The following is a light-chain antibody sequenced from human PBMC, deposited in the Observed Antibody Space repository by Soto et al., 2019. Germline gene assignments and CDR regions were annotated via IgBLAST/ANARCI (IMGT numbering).Light chain of an antibody. V-gene: IGLV1-40*01. CDR2: GNS. CDR1: SSNIGAGYD. Sequence: QSVLTQPPSVSGAPGQRVTISRTGSSSNIGAGYDVYWYQQLPGTAPKLLIYGNSNRPSGVPDRFSGSKSGTSASLAITGLQAEDEADYYCQSYDSSLSGVVFGGGTKVTVL. J-gene: IGLJ2*01. CDR3: QSYDSSLSGVV.